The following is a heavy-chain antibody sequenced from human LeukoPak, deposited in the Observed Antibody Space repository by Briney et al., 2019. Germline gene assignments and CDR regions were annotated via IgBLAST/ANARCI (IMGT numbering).Heavy chain of an antibody. CDR1: GYTFTSYG. CDR3: ARENYYDSSGYSLDY. D-gene: IGHD3-22*01. J-gene: IGHJ4*02. V-gene: IGHV1-18*01. Sequence: ASVKVSCKASGYTFTSYGISWVRQAPGQGLEWMGWISAYNGNTNYAQKLQGRVTMTTDISTSTAYMELRSLRSDDTAVYYCARENYYDSSGYSLDYWGQGTLVTVSS. CDR2: ISAYNGNT.